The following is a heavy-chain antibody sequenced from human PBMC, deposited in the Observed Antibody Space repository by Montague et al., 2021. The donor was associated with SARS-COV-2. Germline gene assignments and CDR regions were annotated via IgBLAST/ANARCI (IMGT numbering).Heavy chain of an antibody. J-gene: IGHJ6*03. Sequence: SETRSLTCTVSGGSISSSSYYWGWIRQPPGKGLEWIGSIYYSGSTYYNPSLKSRVTISVGTSKNQFSLKLSSVTAADTAVYYCASSWLYYYYMDVWGKGTTVTVSS. CDR3: ASSWLYYYYMDV. CDR2: IYYSGST. D-gene: IGHD6-13*01. V-gene: IGHV4-39*01. CDR1: GGSISSSSYY.